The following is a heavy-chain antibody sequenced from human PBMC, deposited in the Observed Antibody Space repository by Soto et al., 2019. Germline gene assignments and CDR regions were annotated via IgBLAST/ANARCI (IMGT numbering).Heavy chain of an antibody. J-gene: IGHJ4*02. Sequence: GSLRLPCAASGLTFSSYAMSWGRQAPGQGLEWVSSVIASGVGTYYADSVKGRFTISRDNSKNSLWLHMNSLRAEDTAVYYCAAGFDYYGSGSYYVFNYWGQGTLVTVSS. CDR2: VIASGVGT. D-gene: IGHD3-10*01. V-gene: IGHV3-23*01. CDR1: GLTFSSYA. CDR3: AAGFDYYGSGSYYVFNY.